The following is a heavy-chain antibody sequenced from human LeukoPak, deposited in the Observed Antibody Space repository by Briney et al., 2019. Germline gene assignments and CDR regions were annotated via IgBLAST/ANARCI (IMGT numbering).Heavy chain of an antibody. Sequence: SVKVSCKASGGTFSSFDISWARQAPGQGLEWMGGIIPIFGTANYAQKFQGRVTITTDESSNTAYMDLTSLRPDDTAIYYCARRTGTFSTHFDFWGPGTLVTVSS. V-gene: IGHV1-69*05. D-gene: IGHD2-8*02. CDR2: IIPIFGTA. CDR1: GGTFSSFD. CDR3: ARRTGTFSTHFDF. J-gene: IGHJ4*02.